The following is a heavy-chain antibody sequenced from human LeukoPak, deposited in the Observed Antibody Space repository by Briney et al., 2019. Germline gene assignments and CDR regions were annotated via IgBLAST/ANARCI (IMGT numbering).Heavy chain of an antibody. J-gene: IGHJ4*02. CDR2: IKSRTDNATT. V-gene: IGHV3-15*01. D-gene: IGHD1-26*01. Sequence: GGSLRLSCAASGFTFTNAWMNWVRQGPGKELEWVGRIKSRTDNATTDYAAPVKGRFTISRDDSKNTLYLQMNSLKTEDTAVYYCTTLGDNYSGIVGEDYWGQGTLVTVSS. CDR3: TTLGDNYSGIVGEDY. CDR1: GFTFTNAW.